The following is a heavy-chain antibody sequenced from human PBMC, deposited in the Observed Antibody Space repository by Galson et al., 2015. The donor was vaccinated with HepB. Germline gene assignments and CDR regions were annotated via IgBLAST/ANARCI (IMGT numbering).Heavy chain of an antibody. CDR2: ISGSGGST. D-gene: IGHD6-13*01. J-gene: IGHJ4*02. Sequence: SLRLSCAASGFTFSSYAMSWVRQAPGKGLGWVSAISGSGGSTYYADSVKGRFTISRDNSKNTLYLQMNSLRAEDTAVYYCAKGSSSWSNYFDYWGQGTLVTVSS. CDR3: AKGSSSWSNYFDY. V-gene: IGHV3-23*01. CDR1: GFTFSSYA.